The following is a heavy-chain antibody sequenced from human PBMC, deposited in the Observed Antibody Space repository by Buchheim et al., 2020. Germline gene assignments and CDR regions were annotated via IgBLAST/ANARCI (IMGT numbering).Heavy chain of an antibody. CDR1: GGTFSSYA. CDR2: IIPIFGTA. D-gene: IGHD2-2*02. CDR3: ARDRGAIPAAIHYYYYGMDV. Sequence: QVQLVQSGAEVKKPGSSVKVSCKASGGTFSSYAISWVRQAPGQGLEWMGGIIPIFGTANYAQKFQGRVTITADESTSTAYMELRSRRSEDTAVYYCARDRGAIPAAIHYYYYGMDVWGQGT. J-gene: IGHJ6*02. V-gene: IGHV1-69*12.